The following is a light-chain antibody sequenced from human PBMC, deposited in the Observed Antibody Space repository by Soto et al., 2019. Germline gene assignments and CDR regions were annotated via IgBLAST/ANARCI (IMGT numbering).Light chain of an antibody. Sequence: DIQMTQSASSRSASVGDGVARXXQASQDINNYLNWYQQKPGKAPKXLIYDASSLESGGPSRFSGSGAGTEFTLTISSLQPDDFATYYCQQYNSHPLTFGEGAKVDIK. CDR1: QDINNY. J-gene: IGKJ4*01. V-gene: IGKV1-16*01. CDR2: DAS. CDR3: QQYNSHPLT.